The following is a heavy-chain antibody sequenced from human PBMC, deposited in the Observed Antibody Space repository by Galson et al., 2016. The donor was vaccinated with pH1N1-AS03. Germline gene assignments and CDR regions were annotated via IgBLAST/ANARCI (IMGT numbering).Heavy chain of an antibody. CDR3: ARDGRRFYDNSAYYPSFLDY. J-gene: IGHJ4*02. CDR1: GGPFSTYA. Sequence: VKVSCKASGGPFSTYAFNWVRQAPGQGLEWVGGIIPSFGTTNFPQKFRDRLTITTDESTSTTYMELSSLRFDDTAIYYCARDGRRFYDNSAYYPSFLDYWGQGTLITVSS. D-gene: IGHD3-22*01. CDR2: IIPSFGTT. V-gene: IGHV1-69*05.